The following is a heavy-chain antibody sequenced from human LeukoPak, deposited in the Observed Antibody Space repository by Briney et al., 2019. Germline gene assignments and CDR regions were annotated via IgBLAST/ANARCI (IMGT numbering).Heavy chain of an antibody. D-gene: IGHD3-9*01. CDR1: GYTFTSYD. CDR3: ARARIPRKYYDILTGTMYYFDY. CDR2: IYSGGST. J-gene: IGHJ4*02. V-gene: IGHV3-53*01. Sequence: ASVKVSCKASGYTFTSYDINWVRQAPGKGLEWVSVIYSGGSTYYADSVKGRFTISRDNSKNTLYLQMNSLRAEDTAVYYCARARIPRKYYDILTGTMYYFDYWGQGTLVTVSS.